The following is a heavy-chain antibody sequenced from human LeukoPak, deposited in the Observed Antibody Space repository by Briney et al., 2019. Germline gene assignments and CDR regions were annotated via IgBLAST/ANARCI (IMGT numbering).Heavy chain of an antibody. J-gene: IGHJ3*02. CDR2: IYYSGST. D-gene: IGHD3-22*01. Sequence: SETLSLTCTVSGGSISSYYWSWMRQPPGKGLEWIGYIYYSGSTNYNPSLKNRVTISVDTSKNQFSLKLSSVTAADTAVYYCARPNYDSRGYLAFDIWGQGTMVTVSS. CDR3: ARPNYDSRGYLAFDI. V-gene: IGHV4-59*08. CDR1: GGSISSYY.